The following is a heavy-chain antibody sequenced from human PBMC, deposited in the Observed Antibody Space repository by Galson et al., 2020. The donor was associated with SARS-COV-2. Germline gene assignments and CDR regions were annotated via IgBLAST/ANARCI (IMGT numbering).Heavy chain of an antibody. CDR2: ISYDGSNK. V-gene: IGHV3-30*03. Sequence: HWVRQAPGKGLEWVAVISYDGSNKYYTDSVKGRFTISRDNSKSTLFLQMNSLRAEDTAVYYCARGPNYYYMDVWGKGTTVTVSS. CDR3: ARGPNYYYMDV. J-gene: IGHJ6*03.